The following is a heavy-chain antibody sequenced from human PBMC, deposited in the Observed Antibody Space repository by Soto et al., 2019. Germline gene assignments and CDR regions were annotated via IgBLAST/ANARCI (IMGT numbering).Heavy chain of an antibody. Sequence: QFQLVQSGAEVKKPGASVKVSCKASGYNFTRFGISWVRQAPGHGLEWMGWMGAHSGHTRQEQKFQGRLTMTTDASINTAYIDLRSLTSDHPPLYYCGREWQQLAQEDYYQLNGMDVWGQGTTVIDSS. V-gene: IGHV1-18*01. J-gene: IGHJ6*02. CDR1: GYNFTRFG. D-gene: IGHD6-13*01. CDR3: GREWQQLAQEDYYQLNGMDV. CDR2: MGAHSGHT.